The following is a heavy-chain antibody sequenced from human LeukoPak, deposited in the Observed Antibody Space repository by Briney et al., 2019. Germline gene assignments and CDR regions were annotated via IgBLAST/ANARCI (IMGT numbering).Heavy chain of an antibody. J-gene: IGHJ3*02. V-gene: IGHV3-7*01. CDR3: ARDGEDYCSSTSCYSGGAFDI. Sequence: GGSLRLSCEGSGFTFSNYWMGWVRQAPGKGLQWVANIKTDGSEKYYVDSVKGRFTISRDNAKNSLYLQMNSLRAEDTAVYYCARDGEDYCSSTSCYSGGAFDIWGQGTMVTVSS. D-gene: IGHD2-2*02. CDR1: GFTFSNYW. CDR2: IKTDGSEK.